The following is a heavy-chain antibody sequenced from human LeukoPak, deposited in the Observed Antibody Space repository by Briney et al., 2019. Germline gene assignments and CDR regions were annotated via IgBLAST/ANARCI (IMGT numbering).Heavy chain of an antibody. CDR3: TTDVDYYDSSGIHGFDY. CDR2: ITSKTDGGTT. Sequence: PGGSLRLSCAASGFTFSNAWMSWVRQAPGKGLEWVGRITSKTDGGTTDYAAPVKGRFTISRDDSKNTLYLQMNSLKTEDTAVYYCTTDVDYYDSSGIHGFDYWGQGTLVTVSS. CDR1: GFTFSNAW. D-gene: IGHD3-22*01. V-gene: IGHV3-15*01. J-gene: IGHJ4*02.